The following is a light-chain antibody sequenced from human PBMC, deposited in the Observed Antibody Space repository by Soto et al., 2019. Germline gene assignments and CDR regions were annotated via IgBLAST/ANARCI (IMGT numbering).Light chain of an antibody. CDR2: AVS. CDR3: FSYTASDMWV. Sequence: ALTQPRSVSGSPGQSVTISCTGTNNDIGGFPYVSWYQQLPGKAPKLIISAVSYRPSGVPDRFSGSKSGNTASLTISGLQTEDEADYYCFSYTASDMWVFGGGTKVTVL. V-gene: IGLV2-11*01. CDR1: NNDIGGFPY. J-gene: IGLJ3*02.